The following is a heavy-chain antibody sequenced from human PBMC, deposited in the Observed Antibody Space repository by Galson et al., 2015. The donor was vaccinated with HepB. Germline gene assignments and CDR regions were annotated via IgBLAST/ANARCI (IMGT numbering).Heavy chain of an antibody. CDR1: GYTFPAYY. J-gene: IGHJ4*02. CDR3: ASGFCASGTCYFYFQS. CDR2: INPKTGDT. D-gene: IGHD2-15*01. V-gene: IGHV1-2*06. Sequence: SVKVSCKASGYTFPAYYIHWVRQAPGQGLQWLGRINPKTGDTSSPQTFQGRVTLTRDTSTSTAYMELTRLTSDDTAVYYCASGFCASGTCYFYFQSWGQGTLVTVSS.